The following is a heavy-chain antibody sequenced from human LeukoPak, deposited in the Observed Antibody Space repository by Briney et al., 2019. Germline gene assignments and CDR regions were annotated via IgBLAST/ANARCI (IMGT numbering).Heavy chain of an antibody. CDR2: ISYDGTNK. CDR3: ARGAVTMVRYYGMDV. J-gene: IGHJ6*04. Sequence: GGSLRLSCAASGFTFSGYAMHWVRQAPGKGLEWVAVISYDGTNKFYADSVKGRFTISRDISKNTLDLEMNSLRAEDTAVYYCARGAVTMVRYYGMDVWGKGTTVTVSS. D-gene: IGHD3-10*01. CDR1: GFTFSGYA. V-gene: IGHV3-30-3*01.